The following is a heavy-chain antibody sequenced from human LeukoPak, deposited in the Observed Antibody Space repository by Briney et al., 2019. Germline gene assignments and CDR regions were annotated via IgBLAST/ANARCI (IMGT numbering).Heavy chain of an antibody. D-gene: IGHD5-24*01. Sequence: PGGSLRLSCAASGFTFSSYEMNWVRQAPGKGLEWVSYISSSGSTIYYADSVKGRFTISRDNAKNSLYLQTNSLRAEDTAVYYCARDRDGYNCVFDYWGQGTLVTVSS. CDR3: ARDRDGYNCVFDY. CDR1: GFTFSSYE. J-gene: IGHJ4*02. CDR2: ISSSGSTI. V-gene: IGHV3-48*03.